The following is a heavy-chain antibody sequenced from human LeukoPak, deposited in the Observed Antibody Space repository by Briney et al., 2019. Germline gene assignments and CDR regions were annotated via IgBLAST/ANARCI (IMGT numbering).Heavy chain of an antibody. J-gene: IGHJ4*02. V-gene: IGHV3-33*01. D-gene: IGHD3-10*01. CDR1: GFAFNTYA. CDR2: IWHDGSHK. CDR3: AGKVFGSGSYQDF. Sequence: GGSLRLSCAASGFAFNTYAMHWVRQAPGQGLEWVALIWHDGSHKFYSNSVRGQFTISRDNSKNTVSLQMTNLRPEDTAFYYVAGKVFGSGSYQDFWGQGPLVTFSS.